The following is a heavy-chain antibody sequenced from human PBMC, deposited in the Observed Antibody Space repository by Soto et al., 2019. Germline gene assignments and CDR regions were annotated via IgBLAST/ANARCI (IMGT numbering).Heavy chain of an antibody. CDR2: IYYSGST. V-gene: IGHV4-39*01. CDR3: ARLSPYSSSSPIYYYYYMDV. Sequence: SETLSLTCTVSGGSISSSSYYWGWIRQPPGKGLEWIGSIYYSGSTYYNPSLKSRVTISVDTSKNQFSLKLSSVTAADTAVYYCARLSPYSSSSPIYYYYYMDVWGKGTTVTVSS. J-gene: IGHJ6*03. CDR1: GGSISSSSYY. D-gene: IGHD6-6*01.